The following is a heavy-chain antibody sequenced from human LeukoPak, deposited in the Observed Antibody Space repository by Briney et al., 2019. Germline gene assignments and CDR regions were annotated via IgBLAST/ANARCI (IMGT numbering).Heavy chain of an antibody. D-gene: IGHD2-8*01. V-gene: IGHV4-34*01. J-gene: IGHJ5*01. CDR2: VKHDGDT. CDR3: ARGPVALPNDRLSLFFDF. Sequence: SETLSLTCAVYGASFNTYYWTWLRQSPDKGLEWIGEVKHDGDTNVNPSLRSRVVMSVDASKNQFSLKMTSVTAADTAIYFCARGPVALPNDRLSLFFDFWGQGTLVTVSS. CDR1: GASFNTYY.